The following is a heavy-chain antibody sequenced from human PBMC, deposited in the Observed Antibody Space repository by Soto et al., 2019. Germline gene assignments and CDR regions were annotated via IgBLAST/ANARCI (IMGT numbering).Heavy chain of an antibody. CDR1: GGTFSSYA. CDR2: IIPIFGTA. D-gene: IGHD2-2*01. J-gene: IGHJ3*02. Sequence: QVQLVQSGAEVKKPGSSVKVSCKASGGTFSSYAISWVRQAPGQGLEWMGGIIPIFGTANYAQKFQGRVTITAAESTSTAYRELSSLGSEDTAVYYCGRASQKVVPAAGSEAHAFDIWGQGTMVTVSS. CDR3: GRASQKVVPAAGSEAHAFDI. V-gene: IGHV1-69*01.